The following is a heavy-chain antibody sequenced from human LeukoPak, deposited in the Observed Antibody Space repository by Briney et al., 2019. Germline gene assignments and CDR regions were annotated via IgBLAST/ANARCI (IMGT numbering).Heavy chain of an antibody. J-gene: IGHJ4*02. CDR1: GGSISSSSYY. CDR2: IYYSGST. V-gene: IGHV4-39*01. D-gene: IGHD2-2*01. Sequence: PSETLSLTCTVSGGSISSSSYYWGWIRQPPGKGLEWIGSIYYSGSTYYNPSLKSRVTISVDTSKNQFSLKLSSVTAADTAVYYCARYAGSYLDYWGQGTLVTVSS. CDR3: ARYAGSYLDY.